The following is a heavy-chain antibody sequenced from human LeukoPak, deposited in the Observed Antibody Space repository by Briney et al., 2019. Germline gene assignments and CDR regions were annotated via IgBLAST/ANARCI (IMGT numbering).Heavy chain of an antibody. D-gene: IGHD2-8*01. Sequence: ASVKVSCKASGYTLTGYYMHWVRQAPGQGLEWMGSINPDNADTNYAQNFQGRVTMTRDTSLNTAYMDLSRLRSDDTAVYYCAIMGDTFDIWGQGTMVTVSS. J-gene: IGHJ3*02. CDR2: INPDNADT. CDR1: GYTLTGYY. V-gene: IGHV1-2*02. CDR3: AIMGDTFDI.